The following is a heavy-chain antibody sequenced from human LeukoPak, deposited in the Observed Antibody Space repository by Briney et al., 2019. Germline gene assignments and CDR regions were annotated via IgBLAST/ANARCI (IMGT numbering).Heavy chain of an antibody. V-gene: IGHV3-23*01. J-gene: IGHJ4*02. CDR3: AKEYYSGSGTYFDY. CDR2: FSGSGGST. D-gene: IGHD3-10*01. Sequence: GGSLRLSCAASGFTFSNYAMSWVRQAPGKGLEWVSAFSGSGGSTYYSDSVKGRFTISRDNSKNTLSLQMNSLRAEDTAVYCCAKEYYSGSGTYFDYWGQGTLVTVSS. CDR1: GFTFSNYA.